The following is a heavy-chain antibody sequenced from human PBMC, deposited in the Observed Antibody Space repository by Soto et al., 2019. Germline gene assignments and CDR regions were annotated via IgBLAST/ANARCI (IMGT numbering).Heavy chain of an antibody. D-gene: IGHD3-3*01. J-gene: IGHJ4*02. V-gene: IGHV1-3*01. CDR2: INAGNGNT. Sequence: QVQLVQSGAEVKKPGASVKVSCKASGYTCTSYAMHWVRQAPGQRHEWIGWINAGNGNTKYSQKFHGRVTITRDTSASTAYMELSSPRSDDKTVYYCAREDFWSGYFDDWGQGALVTVSS. CDR1: GYTCTSYA. CDR3: AREDFWSGYFDD.